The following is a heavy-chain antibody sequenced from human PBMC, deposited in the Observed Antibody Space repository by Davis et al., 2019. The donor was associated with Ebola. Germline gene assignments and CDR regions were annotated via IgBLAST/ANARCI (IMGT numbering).Heavy chain of an antibody. CDR3: TRDWPKTNEDTAKAFDI. J-gene: IGHJ3*02. D-gene: IGHD5-18*01. V-gene: IGHV3-15*01. CDR1: GFTGSNAR. Sequence: GESLKISCAASGFTGSNARMSWVGQAPGKGLEWVGRIKSKTDGGATEYAASVKGRFTISRDDSKSIAYLQMNSLKTEDTAVYYCTRDWPKTNEDTAKAFDIWGQGTMVTVSS. CDR2: IKSKTDGGAT.